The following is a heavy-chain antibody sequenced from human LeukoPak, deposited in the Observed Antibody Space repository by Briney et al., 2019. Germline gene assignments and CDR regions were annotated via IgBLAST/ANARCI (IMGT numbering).Heavy chain of an antibody. V-gene: IGHV3-64*02. CDR3: ARITMGATVANFYYYYMDV. Sequence: GGSLRLSCAASGFTFSGYSTHWVRQAPGKGLEYVSAIISHGGYTYYADSVKGRFTISRDNSKNTLYLQMDSLRPEDVAVYYCARITMGATVANFYYYYMDVWGEGTTVTVSS. CDR1: GFTFSGYS. D-gene: IGHD3-3*01. CDR2: IISHGGYT. J-gene: IGHJ6*03.